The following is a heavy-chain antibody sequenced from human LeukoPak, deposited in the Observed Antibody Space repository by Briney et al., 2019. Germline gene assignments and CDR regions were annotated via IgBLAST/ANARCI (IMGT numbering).Heavy chain of an antibody. Sequence: SETLSLTCTVPGGSISSSSYYWGWIRQPPGKGLEWIGSIYYSGSTYYNPSLKSRVTISVDTSKNQFSLKLSSVTAADTAVYYCARGVFPGIPRKNYFDPWGQGILVTVSS. V-gene: IGHV4-39*01. D-gene: IGHD1-14*01. CDR2: IYYSGST. J-gene: IGHJ5*02. CDR3: ARGVFPGIPRKNYFDP. CDR1: GGSISSSSYY.